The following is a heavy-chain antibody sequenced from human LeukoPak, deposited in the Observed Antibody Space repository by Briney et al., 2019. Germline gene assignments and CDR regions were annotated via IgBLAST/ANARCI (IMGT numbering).Heavy chain of an antibody. D-gene: IGHD2-21*02. CDR2: IYHSGST. J-gene: IGHJ6*02. Sequence: PSETLSLTCAVSGGSISSGGYSWSWIRQPPGKRLEWIGYIYHSGSTYYNPSLKSRVTISVDRSKNQFSLKLSSVTAADTAVYYCARGLTYYYYYGMDVWGQGTTVTVSS. CDR1: GGSISSGGYS. V-gene: IGHV4-30-2*01. CDR3: ARGLTYYYYYGMDV.